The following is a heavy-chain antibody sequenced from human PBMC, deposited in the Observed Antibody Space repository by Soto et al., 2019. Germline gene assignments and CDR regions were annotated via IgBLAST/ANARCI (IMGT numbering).Heavy chain of an antibody. J-gene: IGHJ4*02. CDR1: GYTFTSYA. D-gene: IGHD6-19*01. CDR2: INAGNGNT. Sequence: ASVKVSCKASGYTFTSYAMHWVRQAPGQRLEWMGWINAGNGNTKYSQKFQGRVTITRDTSASTAYMELSSLRSEDTAVYYCAKESQSAYSSGYCVDYWGQGTLVTVSS. CDR3: AKESQSAYSSGYCVDY. V-gene: IGHV1-3*01.